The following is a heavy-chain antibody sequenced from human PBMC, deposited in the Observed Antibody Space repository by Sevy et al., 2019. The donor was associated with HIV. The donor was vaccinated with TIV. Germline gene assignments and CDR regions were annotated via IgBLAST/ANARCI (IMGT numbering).Heavy chain of an antibody. J-gene: IGHJ4*02. CDR2: MNPNSGNT. D-gene: IGHD3-9*01. CDR1: GYTFTSYD. Sequence: ASVKVSCKASGYTFTSYDINWVRQATGQGLEWMGWMNPNSGNTGYAQTFQGRVTMTRNTSISTAYMELSSLRSEDTAVYYCARGWDYDILTGYYPGDYWGQGTLVTVSS. V-gene: IGHV1-8*01. CDR3: ARGWDYDILTGYYPGDY.